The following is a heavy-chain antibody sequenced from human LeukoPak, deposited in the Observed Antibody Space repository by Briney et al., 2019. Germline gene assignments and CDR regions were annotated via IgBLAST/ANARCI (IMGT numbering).Heavy chain of an antibody. CDR2: INPSGGST. D-gene: IGHD6-13*01. V-gene: IGHV1-46*01. CDR3: ARDHVAAAGISPLYYYYYYGMDV. J-gene: IGHJ6*02. Sequence: ASVRVSCKASGYTFTSYYMHWVRQAPGQGLEWMGIINPSGGSTSYAQKFQGRVTMTRDTSTSTDYMELSSLRSEDTAVYYCARDHVAAAGISPLYYYYYYGMDVWGQGTTVTVSS. CDR1: GYTFTSYY.